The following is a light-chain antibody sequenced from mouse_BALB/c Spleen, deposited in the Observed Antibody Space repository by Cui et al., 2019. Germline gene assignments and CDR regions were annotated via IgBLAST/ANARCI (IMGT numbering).Light chain of an antibody. CDR2: CTS. V-gene: IGKV9-123*01. CDR3: LQRNGYPWT. Sequence: DINMFQSPSSVFASLENSVSRSCRASQGSRGNLDWYQQKSGGTIKLLIYCTSNLNSGVPSRFSGSGSGSDYSLTISSLEPEDVADYYCLQRNGYPWTFGGGTKLEIK. J-gene: IGKJ1*01. CDR1: QGSRGN.